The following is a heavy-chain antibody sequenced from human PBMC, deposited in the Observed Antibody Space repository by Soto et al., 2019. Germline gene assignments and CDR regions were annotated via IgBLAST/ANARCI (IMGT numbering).Heavy chain of an antibody. CDR2: MNPNSGNT. CDR3: ARGYEDCSSTSCYNYYYYGMDV. V-gene: IGHV1-8*01. CDR1: GYTFTSYD. J-gene: IGHJ6*02. Sequence: QVQLVQSGAEVKKPGASVKVSCKASGYTFTSYDINWVRQATGQGLEWMGWMNPNSGNTGYAQKFQGRVTMTRNTSISTAYMELRSLRSEDTAVYYCARGYEDCSSTSCYNYYYYGMDVWGQGTTVTVSS. D-gene: IGHD2-2*02.